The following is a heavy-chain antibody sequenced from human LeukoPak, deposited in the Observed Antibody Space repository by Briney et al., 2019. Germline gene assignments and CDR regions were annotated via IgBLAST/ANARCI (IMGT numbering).Heavy chain of an antibody. CDR2: ISAYNGNT. CDR1: GYTFTSYG. V-gene: IGHV1-18*01. Sequence: ASVKVSCKASGYTFTSYGIGWVRQAPGQGLEWMGWISAYNGNTNYAQKLQGRATMTTDTSTSTAYMELRSLRSDDTAVYYCARVKYYGSGGNWFDPWGQGTLVTVSS. D-gene: IGHD3-10*01. CDR3: ARVKYYGSGGNWFDP. J-gene: IGHJ5*02.